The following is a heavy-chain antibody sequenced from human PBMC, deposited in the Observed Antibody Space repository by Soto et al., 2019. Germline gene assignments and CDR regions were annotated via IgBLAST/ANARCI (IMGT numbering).Heavy chain of an antibody. CDR1: GYTFTSYY. J-gene: IGHJ4*02. CDR2: INPSGGST. V-gene: IGHV1-46*01. D-gene: IGHD5-18*01. CDR3: ARGGYTYGFDY. Sequence: ASVKVSCKASGYTFTSYYMHWVRQAPGQGLEWMGIINPSGGSTTYAQKFQGRVTMTRDTSTSTVYMELSSLRSDDTAVYYCARGGYTYGFDYWGQGTLVTVSS.